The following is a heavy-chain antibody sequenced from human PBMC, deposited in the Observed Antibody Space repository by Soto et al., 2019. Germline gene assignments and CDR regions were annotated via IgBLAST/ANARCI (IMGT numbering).Heavy chain of an antibody. CDR1: GYTFNTHA. J-gene: IGHJ5*02. Sequence: QVHLVQSGAEVQEPGSSVRVSCKASGYTFNTHAIHWLRQAPGQGPEWMGVILPIFGTANYVERFQGRLTITADESTSTAYMELTGLTSEDTAFYFCAKAEKGWIIYPSTLPSWGQGTHVTVSS. CDR2: ILPIFGTA. D-gene: IGHD5-12*01. CDR3: AKAEKGWIIYPSTLPS. V-gene: IGHV1-69*01.